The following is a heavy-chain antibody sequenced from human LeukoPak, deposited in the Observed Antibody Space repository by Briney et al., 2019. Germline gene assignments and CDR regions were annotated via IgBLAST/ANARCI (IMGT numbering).Heavy chain of an antibody. D-gene: IGHD3-10*01. CDR1: GGSISSGGYY. V-gene: IGHV4-31*03. J-gene: IGHJ4*02. CDR3: ARAVDYYGSGEDY. CDR2: IYYSGST. Sequence: SETLFLTCTVSGGSISSGGYYWSWIRQHPGKGLEWIGYIYYSGSTYYNPSLKNRVTISVDTSKNQFSLKLSSVTAADTAVYYCARAVDYYGSGEDYWGQGTLVTVSS.